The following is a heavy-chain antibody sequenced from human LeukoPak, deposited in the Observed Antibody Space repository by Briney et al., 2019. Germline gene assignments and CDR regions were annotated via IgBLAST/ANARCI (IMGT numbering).Heavy chain of an antibody. J-gene: IGHJ6*03. CDR3: AKATYGGNSRLRPTHMDV. D-gene: IGHD4-23*01. V-gene: IGHV3-30*17. CDR2: MSIDGNTK. CDR1: GFIFTNYP. Sequence: PGGSLRLSCAASGFIFTNYPIHWVRQTPDKGLECVAIMSIDGNTKYYADSVRGRFIVSRDNSKNTLYLQMNSLRAEDTAVYYCAKATYGGNSRLRPTHMDVWGKGTTVTVSS.